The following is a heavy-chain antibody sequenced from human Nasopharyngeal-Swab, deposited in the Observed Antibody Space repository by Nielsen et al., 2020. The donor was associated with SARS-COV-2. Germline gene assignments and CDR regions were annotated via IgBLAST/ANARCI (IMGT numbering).Heavy chain of an antibody. D-gene: IGHD1-1*01. Sequence: SETLSLTCAVYGGAFSGFYWSWIRQSPGEGLEWIGEINPSGSTDYNPSLKSRVSMSVDTSKNQVFLNLRSVTAADTALYYCGRGRRERAPRYYYYGMDVWGQGTTVTVS. V-gene: IGHV4-34*01. CDR3: GRGRRERAPRYYYYGMDV. CDR2: INPSGST. J-gene: IGHJ6*02. CDR1: GGAFSGFY.